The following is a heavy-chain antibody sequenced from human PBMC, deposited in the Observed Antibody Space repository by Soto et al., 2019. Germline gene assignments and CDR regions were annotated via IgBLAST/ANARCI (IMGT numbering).Heavy chain of an antibody. CDR3: ARVSDYGDYIFDY. CDR1: GGSISRYY. D-gene: IGHD4-17*01. CDR2: IYYSGST. J-gene: IGHJ4*02. V-gene: IGHV4-59*01. Sequence: QVQLQESGPGLVKPSETLSLTCTVSGGSISRYYWSWIRQPPGQGLEWIGYIYYSGSTNYDPSLMSRVTISVDTSKTQFSLKLSSVTAADMAVYYCARVSDYGDYIFDYWGQGTLVTVSS.